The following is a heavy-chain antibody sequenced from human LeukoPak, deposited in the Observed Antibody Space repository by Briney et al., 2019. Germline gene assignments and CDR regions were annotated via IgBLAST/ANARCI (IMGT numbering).Heavy chain of an antibody. D-gene: IGHD1-26*01. CDR1: GGSISSYY. CDR2: IYYSGST. CDR3: ARATSGSYPDY. Sequence: SETLSLTCTVSGGSISSYYWSWLRQPPGKGLEWVGYIYYSGSTNYNPSLKSRVTISVDTSKNQFSLKLSSVTAADTAVYYCARATSGSYPDYWGQGTLVTVSS. J-gene: IGHJ4*02. V-gene: IGHV4-59*01.